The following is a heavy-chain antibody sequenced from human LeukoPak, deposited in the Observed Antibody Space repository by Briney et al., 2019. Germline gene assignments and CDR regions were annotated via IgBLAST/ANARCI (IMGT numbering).Heavy chain of an antibody. J-gene: IGHJ3*02. D-gene: IGHD3-3*01. CDR1: GFTFSSYA. CDR3: AKDRDYDFWNGYLTYDAFDI. CDR2: ISGSGGST. Sequence: PGGSLRLSCAASGFTFSSYAMSWVRQAPGKGLEWVSAISGSGGSTYYADSVKGRFTISRDNSRNTLYLQMNSLRAEDTAVYYCAKDRDYDFWNGYLTYDAFDIWGQGTMVTVSS. V-gene: IGHV3-23*01.